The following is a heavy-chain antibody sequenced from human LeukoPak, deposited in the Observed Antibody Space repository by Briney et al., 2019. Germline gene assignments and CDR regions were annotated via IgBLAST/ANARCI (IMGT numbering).Heavy chain of an antibody. CDR1: GYTFTSYY. D-gene: IGHD6-13*01. V-gene: IGHV1-46*01. J-gene: IGHJ5*02. CDR3: ARIVRQQLVHWFDP. Sequence: ASVKVSCRASGYTFTSYYMHWVRQAPGQGLEWMGIINPSGGSTSYAQKFQGRVTMARDTSTSTVYMELRSLRSDDTAVYYCARIVRQQLVHWFDPWGQGTLVTVSS. CDR2: INPSGGST.